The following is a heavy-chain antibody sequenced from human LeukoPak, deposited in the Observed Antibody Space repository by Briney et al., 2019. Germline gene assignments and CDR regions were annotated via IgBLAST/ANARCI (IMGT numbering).Heavy chain of an antibody. CDR1: GFTFSSYN. CDR3: AREKAVGTVTTIDY. CDR2: ISSSSSYI. Sequence: GGSLRLSCAASGFTFSSYNMNWVRQAPGTGLEWFSSISSSSSYIYCADSVKGRFTISRDNAKNSLYLQMNSLRAEDTAVYYCAREKAVGTVTTIDYWGQGALVTVSS. V-gene: IGHV3-21*01. J-gene: IGHJ4*02. D-gene: IGHD4-17*01.